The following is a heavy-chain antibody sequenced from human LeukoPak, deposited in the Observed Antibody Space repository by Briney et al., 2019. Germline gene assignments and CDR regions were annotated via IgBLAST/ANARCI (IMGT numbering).Heavy chain of an antibody. CDR3: ARDRGTTGLDY. Sequence: AASVKVSCKASGYTFTSYGISWVRQAPGQGLEWMGWTSAYNGNTNYAQKLQGRVTMTTDTSTSTAYMELRSLGSDDTAVYYCARDRGTTGLDYWGQGTLVTVSS. V-gene: IGHV1-18*01. CDR2: TSAYNGNT. J-gene: IGHJ4*02. CDR1: GYTFTSYG. D-gene: IGHD1-1*01.